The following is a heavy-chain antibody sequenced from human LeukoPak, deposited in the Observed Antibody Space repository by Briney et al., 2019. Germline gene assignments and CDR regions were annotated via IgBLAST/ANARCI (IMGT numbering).Heavy chain of an antibody. Sequence: ASVKVSCKSSGYTYIDYYIHWVRQARAQGREWMGGINPNSGAKTYAQKFQGRVSMTRDTSINTAYMDLTNLRSDDTAIFYCARVKKLMPEFEFWGQGTLVTVSS. D-gene: IGHD2-2*01. CDR2: INPNSGAK. V-gene: IGHV1-2*02. CDR3: ARVKKLMPEFEF. J-gene: IGHJ4*02. CDR1: GYTYIDYY.